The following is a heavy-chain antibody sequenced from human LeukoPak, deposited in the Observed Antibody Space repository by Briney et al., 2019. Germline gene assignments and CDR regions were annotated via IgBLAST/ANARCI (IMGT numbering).Heavy chain of an antibody. CDR2: IYYSGST. D-gene: IGHD5-24*01. CDR1: GGSISSYY. V-gene: IGHV4-59*01. CDR3: ASGEIRYYFDY. Sequence: SETLSLTCTVSGGSISSYYWSWIRQPPGKGLEWIGYIYYSGSTNYNPSLKSRVTISVDTSKNQFSLKLSSVTAADTAVYYCASGEIRYYFDYWGQGTLVTASS. J-gene: IGHJ4*02.